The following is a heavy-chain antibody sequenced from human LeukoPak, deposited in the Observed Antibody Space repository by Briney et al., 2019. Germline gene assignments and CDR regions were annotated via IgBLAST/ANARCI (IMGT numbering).Heavy chain of an antibody. V-gene: IGHV3-48*03. J-gene: IGHJ3*02. CDR3: ARKRRWSLGAFDI. CDR2: ISSSGSTI. CDR1: GFTFSSYE. Sequence: PEGSLRLSCAASGFTFSSYEMNWVRQAPGKGLEWVSYISSSGSTIYYADSVKGRFTISRDNAKNSLYLQMNSLRAEDTAVYYCARKRRWSLGAFDIWGQGTMVTVSS. D-gene: IGHD3-3*01.